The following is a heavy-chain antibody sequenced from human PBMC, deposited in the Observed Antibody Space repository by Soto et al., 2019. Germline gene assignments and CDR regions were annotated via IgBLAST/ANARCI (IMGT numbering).Heavy chain of an antibody. CDR2: INAGNGNT. CDR3: ARVRYCSGGSCPKYYFDY. V-gene: IGHV1-3*01. J-gene: IGHJ4*02. D-gene: IGHD2-15*01. Sequence: ASVKVSCKASGYTFTSYAMHWVRQAPGQRLEWMGWINAGNGNTKYSQKFQGRVTITRDTSASTAYMELSSLRSEDTAVYYCARVRYCSGGSCPKYYFDYWGQGTLVTV. CDR1: GYTFTSYA.